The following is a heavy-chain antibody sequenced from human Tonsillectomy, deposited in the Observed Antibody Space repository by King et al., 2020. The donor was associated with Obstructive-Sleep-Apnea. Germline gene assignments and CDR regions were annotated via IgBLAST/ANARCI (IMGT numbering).Heavy chain of an antibody. CDR3: ARENYGSYFDY. Sequence: QLVQSGGGVVQPGRSLRLSCAASGFTFSSYAMHWVRQAPGKGLEWVAGMSHDGTNKYYADSVKGRFTISKDNPRNTLYLKMNSLRAEDTAVYYCARENYGSYFDYWGQGTLVTVSS. V-gene: IGHV3-30*04. CDR1: GFTFSSYA. CDR2: MSHDGTNK. D-gene: IGHD4-17*01. J-gene: IGHJ4*02.